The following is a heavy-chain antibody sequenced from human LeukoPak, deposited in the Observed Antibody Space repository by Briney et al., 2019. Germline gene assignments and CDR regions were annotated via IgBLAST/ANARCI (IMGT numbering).Heavy chain of an antibody. D-gene: IGHD2-2*01. CDR3: ARGTRYYYYYMDV. CDR2: IKQDGSEK. CDR1: GFTFSSYW. V-gene: IGHV3-7*01. J-gene: IGHJ6*03. Sequence: GGSMRLSCAASGFTFSSYWMSWVRQAPGKGLEWVANIKQDGSEKYYVDSVKGRFTISRDNAKNSLYLQMNSLRAEDTAVYYCARGTRYYYYYMDVWGKGTTVTVSS.